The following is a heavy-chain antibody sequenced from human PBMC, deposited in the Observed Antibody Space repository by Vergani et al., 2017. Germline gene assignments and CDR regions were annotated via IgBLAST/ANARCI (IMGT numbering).Heavy chain of an antibody. CDR3: ARENVVIARIFDF. CDR1: GGSFSGYY. Sequence: QVQLQQWGAGLLKPSETLSLTCAVYGGSFSGYYWSWIRQRSDKGLEWVGHIFRSGTTYYNPSLKSRLIMSVDTSKNQFSLKLTSVTAADTAMYYCARENVVIARIFDFWGQGTLVTVSS. J-gene: IGHJ4*02. V-gene: IGHV4-34*12. CDR2: IFRSGTT. D-gene: IGHD2-21*01.